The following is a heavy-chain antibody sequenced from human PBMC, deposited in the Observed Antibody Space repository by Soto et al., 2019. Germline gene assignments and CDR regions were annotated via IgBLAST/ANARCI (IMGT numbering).Heavy chain of an antibody. V-gene: IGHV4-59*08. D-gene: IGHD3-16*01. CDR2: IYYSGST. CDR3: ARGDPLIDY. J-gene: IGHJ4*02. CDR1: GGSISSYY. Sequence: PSETLSLTCTVPGGSISSYYWSWIRQPPGKGLEWIGYIYYSGSTNYNPSLKSRVTISVDTSKNQFSLKLSSVTAADTAVYYCARGDPLIDYWGQGTLVTVSS.